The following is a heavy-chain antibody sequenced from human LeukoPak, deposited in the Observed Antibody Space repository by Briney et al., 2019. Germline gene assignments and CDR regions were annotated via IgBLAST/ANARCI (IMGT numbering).Heavy chain of an antibody. D-gene: IGHD7-27*01. CDR3: ARDLSSTSNWELDY. Sequence: ASVKVSCKASGYTFTGYFMHWVRQAPGQGLEWMGRINPNSGDTNYAQNFQGRVTMTRDTSISTAYMELSRLRSDDTAVYYRARDLSSTSNWELDYWGQGTLVTVSS. J-gene: IGHJ4*02. CDR2: INPNSGDT. V-gene: IGHV1-2*06. CDR1: GYTFTGYF.